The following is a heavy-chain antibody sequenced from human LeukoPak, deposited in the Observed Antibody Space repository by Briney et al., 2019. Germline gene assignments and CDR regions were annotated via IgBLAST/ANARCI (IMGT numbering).Heavy chain of an antibody. D-gene: IGHD2-2*01. CDR3: AKLASTSPIDY. Sequence: GGSLRLSCAASGFSVSSNYMSWVRQAPGKGLEWVSVVYRNNVTHHADSVKGRFTISRDTSKNTLYLQMNSLRAEDTAVYYCAKLASTSPIDYWGQGTLVTVSS. CDR2: VYRNNVT. CDR1: GFSVSSNY. J-gene: IGHJ4*02. V-gene: IGHV3-66*03.